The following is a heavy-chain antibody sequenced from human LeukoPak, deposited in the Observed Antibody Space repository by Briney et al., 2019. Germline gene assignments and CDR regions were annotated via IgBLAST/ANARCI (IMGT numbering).Heavy chain of an antibody. J-gene: IGHJ4*02. CDR3: ARVWSTAMAFWY. V-gene: IGHV3-7*01. Sequence: PGGSLRLSCAASGFTFSNYWMSWVRPAPGKGLEWVANIKQDGSETYYVDSVKGRFTISRDNAKNSLYLQMNSLRAEDTAVYYCARVWSTAMAFWYWGQGTLVTVSS. CDR2: IKQDGSET. D-gene: IGHD5-18*01. CDR1: GFTFSNYW.